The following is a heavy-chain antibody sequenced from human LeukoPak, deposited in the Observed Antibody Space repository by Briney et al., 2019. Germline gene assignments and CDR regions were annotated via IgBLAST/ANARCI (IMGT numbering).Heavy chain of an antibody. CDR3: ARYGDTRFDP. CDR1: GXSISSYY. D-gene: IGHD4-17*01. Sequence: SETLSLTWTVSGXSISSYYWSWIRQPPGKGLECIGYIYYSGNTNYNPSLKSRVTISVDTSKNQLSLKLTSVTAADTAVYYCARYGDTRFDPWGQGTLVTVSS. V-gene: IGHV4-59*01. CDR2: IYYSGNT. J-gene: IGHJ5*02.